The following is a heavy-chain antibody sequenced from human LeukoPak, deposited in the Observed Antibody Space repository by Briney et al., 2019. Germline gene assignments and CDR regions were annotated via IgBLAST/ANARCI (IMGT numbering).Heavy chain of an antibody. J-gene: IGHJ3*01. CDR2: IIPILGIA. D-gene: IGHD4-23*01. CDR1: GGTFSSYA. V-gene: IGHV1-69*04. Sequence: SVKVSCKASGGTFSSYAISWVRQAPGQGLEWMGRIIPILGIANYAQKFQGRVTITADKSTSTAYMELSSLRSEDTAVYYCAAEIYGGNSDCCTFDFWGPGTLVTVSS. CDR3: AAEIYGGNSDCCTFDF.